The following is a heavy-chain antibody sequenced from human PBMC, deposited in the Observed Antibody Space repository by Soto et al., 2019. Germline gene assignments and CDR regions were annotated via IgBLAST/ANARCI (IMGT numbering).Heavy chain of an antibody. CDR3: ARAGGVNGDNSCDFDY. J-gene: IGHJ4*02. D-gene: IGHD4-17*01. Sequence: QVQLQESGPGLVKPSQTLSLTCTVSGGSISSGGYYWTWIRQHPGKGLEWIGYIYYRGSTYYNPCCKSRASISLDTSKNHFSLHLSSVTDPDTAVDYCARAGGVNGDNSCDFDYWGQGRLVTASS. CDR1: GGSISSGGYY. V-gene: IGHV4-31*03. CDR2: IYYRGST.